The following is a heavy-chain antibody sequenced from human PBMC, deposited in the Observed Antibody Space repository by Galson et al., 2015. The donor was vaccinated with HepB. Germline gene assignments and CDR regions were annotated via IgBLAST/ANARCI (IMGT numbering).Heavy chain of an antibody. V-gene: IGHV3-33*01. D-gene: IGHD3-3*01. CDR3: ARDATYMGYYMGYYYYYGMDV. Sequence: SLRLSCAASGFTFSSCGMHWVRQAPGKGLEWVAVIWYDGSNKYYADSVKGRFTISRDNSKNTLYLQMNSLRAEDTAVYYCARDATYMGYYMGYYYYYGMDVWGQGTTVTVSS. CDR2: IWYDGSNK. J-gene: IGHJ6*02. CDR1: GFTFSSCG.